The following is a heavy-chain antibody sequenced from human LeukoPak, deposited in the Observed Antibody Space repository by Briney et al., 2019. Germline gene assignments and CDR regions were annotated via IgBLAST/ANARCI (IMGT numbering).Heavy chain of an antibody. CDR1: GFTFSSYA. CDR3: AKDRGFIAAAGSDY. D-gene: IGHD6-13*01. CDR2: ITGSSGIT. Sequence: SGGSLRLSCAASGFTFSSYAMSWVRQAPGKGLEWVSAITGSSGITYYADSVKGRFTISRDDSKNTLYLQMNSLRAEDTAVYYCAKDRGFIAAAGSDYWGQGTLVTVSS. J-gene: IGHJ4*02. V-gene: IGHV3-23*01.